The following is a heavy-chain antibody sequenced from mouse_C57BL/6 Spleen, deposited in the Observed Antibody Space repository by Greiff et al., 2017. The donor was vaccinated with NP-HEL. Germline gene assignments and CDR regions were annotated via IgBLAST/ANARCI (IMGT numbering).Heavy chain of an antibody. CDR2: INPNNGGT. V-gene: IGHV1-26*01. CDR1: GYTFTDYY. J-gene: IGHJ3*01. D-gene: IGHD1-1*01. CDR3: ARETTVVATPFAY. Sequence: VQLKQSGPELVKPGASVKISCKASGYTFTDYYMNWVKQSHGKSLEWIGDINPNNGGTSYNQKFKGKATLTVDKSSSTAYMELRSLTSEDSAVYYCARETTVVATPFAYWGQGTLVTVSA.